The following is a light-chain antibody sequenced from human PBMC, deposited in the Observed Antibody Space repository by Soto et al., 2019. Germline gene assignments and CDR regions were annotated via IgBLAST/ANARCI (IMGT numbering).Light chain of an antibody. V-gene: IGLV2-8*01. J-gene: IGLJ1*01. CDR3: SSYAGTHVV. CDR2: DVN. CDR1: SSDVGGYNY. Sequence: QSVLTQAPSASGSPGQSVSVSCTGTSSDVGGYNYVSWYQQHPDKAPKLMIYDVNQRPSGVPDRFSGSKSGNTASLTVSGLQAEDEADYYCSSYAGTHVVFGTGTKVTVL.